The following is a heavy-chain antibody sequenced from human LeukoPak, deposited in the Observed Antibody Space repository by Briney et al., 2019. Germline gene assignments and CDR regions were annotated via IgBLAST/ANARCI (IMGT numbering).Heavy chain of an antibody. D-gene: IGHD1-14*01. V-gene: IGHV6-1*01. J-gene: IGHJ4*02. CDR2: TYYRSKWYN. CDR3: ARFDNGAPDY. CDR1: GDRVSINSAA. Sequence: SQSLSLTFAISGDRVSINSAAWNWSSQFPSGGLEWLVRTYYRSKWYNDYTVSVKSRISINPDTSNNQFSLQLQSVTPEDTAVYYCARFDNGAPDYWGQGTLVTVSS.